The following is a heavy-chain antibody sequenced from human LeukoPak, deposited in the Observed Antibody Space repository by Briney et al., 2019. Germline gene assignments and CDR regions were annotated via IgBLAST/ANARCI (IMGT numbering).Heavy chain of an antibody. J-gene: IGHJ4*02. Sequence: GGSLRLSCAASGFTFSSYAMSWVRQAPGKGLEWVSAISGSGGSTYYADSVKGRFTISRDNSKNTLYLQMNSLKTEDTAVYYCTRVDGGSYNYWGQGTLVTVSS. CDR2: ISGSGGST. V-gene: IGHV3-23*01. CDR1: GFTFSSYA. CDR3: TRVDGGSYNY. D-gene: IGHD1-26*01.